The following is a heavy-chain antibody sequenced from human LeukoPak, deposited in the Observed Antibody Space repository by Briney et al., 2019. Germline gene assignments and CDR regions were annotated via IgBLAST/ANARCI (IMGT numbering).Heavy chain of an antibody. V-gene: IGHV1-2*02. CDR2: INPNSGGT. CDR1: GYTFTGYY. Sequence: ASVKVSCKASGYTFTGYYMHWVRQAPGQGLEWMGWINPNSGGTNYAQKFQGRVTMTRGTSISTAYMELSRLRSDDTAVYYCVREVNYYDSSGYYCDYWGQGTLVTVSS. CDR3: VREVNYYDSSGYYCDY. D-gene: IGHD3-22*01. J-gene: IGHJ4*02.